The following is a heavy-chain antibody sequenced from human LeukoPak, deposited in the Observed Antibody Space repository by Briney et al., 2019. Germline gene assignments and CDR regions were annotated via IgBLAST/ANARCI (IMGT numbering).Heavy chain of an antibody. Sequence: GESLTLSCAASGFTFSSYALSWVRQAPGKGLEWVSAISGSGGSTYYADSVKGRFTISRDNSKNTLYLQMNSLRAEDTAVYYCAKTRWTNSPKPIDYWGQGTLVTVSS. D-gene: IGHD3/OR15-3a*01. CDR2: ISGSGGST. J-gene: IGHJ4*02. V-gene: IGHV3-23*01. CDR3: AKTRWTNSPKPIDY. CDR1: GFTFSSYA.